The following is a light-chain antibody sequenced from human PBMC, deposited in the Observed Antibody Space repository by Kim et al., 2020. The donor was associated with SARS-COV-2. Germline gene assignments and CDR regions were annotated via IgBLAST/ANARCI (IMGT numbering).Light chain of an antibody. CDR2: WAS. CDR1: QSVLHSSDNKNY. V-gene: IGKV4-1*01. CDR3: QQYYIPPLT. J-gene: IGKJ4*01. Sequence: DIVMTQSPDSLSVSLGERATINCKSSQSVLHSSDNKNYLAWYQQKPGQSPKLLIYWASARESGVPDRFSGSGSGTDFTLTISSLQAEDVAVYYCQQYYIPPLTFGGGTKLEI.